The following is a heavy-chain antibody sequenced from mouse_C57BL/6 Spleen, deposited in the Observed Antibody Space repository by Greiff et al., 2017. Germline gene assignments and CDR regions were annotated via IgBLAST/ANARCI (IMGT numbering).Heavy chain of an antibody. CDR2: IDPSDSYT. Sequence: QVQLQQPGAELVKPGASVKLSCTASGYTFTSYWMQWVKQRPGQGLEWIGEIDPSDSYTNYNQKFKGKATLTVDTSSSTAYMQLSSLTSEDSAVYYCARGGRAMDYWGQGTSVTVSS. J-gene: IGHJ4*01. D-gene: IGHD1-1*02. CDR3: ARGGRAMDY. V-gene: IGHV1-50*01. CDR1: GYTFTSYW.